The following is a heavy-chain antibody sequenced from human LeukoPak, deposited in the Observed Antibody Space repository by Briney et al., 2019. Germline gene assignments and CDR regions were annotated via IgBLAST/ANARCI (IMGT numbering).Heavy chain of an antibody. J-gene: IGHJ4*02. V-gene: IGHV4-59*01. Sequence: SETLSLTCTVSGGSISSYYWSWIRQPPGKGLEWIGYIYYSGGTNYNPSLQSRVTISVDMSKDQFSLKLSSVTAADTAVYYCARVAYYYGTGSYYNPAHFDYWGQGTLVTVSS. D-gene: IGHD3-10*01. CDR3: ARVAYYYGTGSYYNPAHFDY. CDR1: GGSISSYY. CDR2: IYYSGGT.